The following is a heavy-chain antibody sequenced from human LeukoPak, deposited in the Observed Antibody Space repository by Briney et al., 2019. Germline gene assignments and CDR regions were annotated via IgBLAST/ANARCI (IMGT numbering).Heavy chain of an antibody. CDR3: AAGSGYLLLGFGY. CDR1: GFTFTSSA. CDR2: IVVGSGNT. D-gene: IGHD6-25*01. J-gene: IGHJ4*02. V-gene: IGHV1-58*01. Sequence: SVKVSCKASGFTFTSSAVQWVRQARGQRLEWIGWIVVGSGNTNCAQKFQERVTITRDMSTSTAYMELSSLRSEDTAVYYCAAGSGYLLLGFGYWGQGTLVTVSS.